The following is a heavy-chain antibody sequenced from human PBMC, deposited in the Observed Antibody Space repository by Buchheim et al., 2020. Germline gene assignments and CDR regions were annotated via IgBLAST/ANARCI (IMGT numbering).Heavy chain of an antibody. V-gene: IGHV3-15*01. D-gene: IGHD3-22*01. Sequence: EVQLVDSGGGLVKPGGSLKISCAASGFTFKNAWMSWVRQAPGKGLEWVGRIKSKVDGETSDYAAPVQGRFSISRDDSKNVLTLQMDRLKTEDTAVYYCATDPDSSSYYSFDYWGQG. CDR1: GFTFKNAW. J-gene: IGHJ4*02. CDR2: IKSKVDGETS. CDR3: ATDPDSSSYYSFDY.